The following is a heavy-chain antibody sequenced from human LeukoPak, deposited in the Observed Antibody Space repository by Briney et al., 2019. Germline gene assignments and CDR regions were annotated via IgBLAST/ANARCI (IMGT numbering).Heavy chain of an antibody. Sequence: NSSETLSLTCTVSGGSISSGGYYWSWIRQPPGKGLEWIGYFYYSGSTDYNPSLKSRVTISVDTSKNQFSLKLSSVTAADTAVYYCARDGSGSSLFDYWGQGTLVTVSS. D-gene: IGHD3-10*01. CDR1: GGSISSGGYY. CDR2: FYYSGST. V-gene: IGHV4-61*08. J-gene: IGHJ4*02. CDR3: ARDGSGSSLFDY.